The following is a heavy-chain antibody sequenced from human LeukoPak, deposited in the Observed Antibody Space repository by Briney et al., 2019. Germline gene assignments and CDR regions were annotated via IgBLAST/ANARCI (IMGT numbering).Heavy chain of an antibody. CDR3: ARRGYSNYYFDY. D-gene: IGHD4-11*01. CDR2: INPNSGGT. CDR1: GYTFTGYY. Sequence: GASAKVSCKASGYTFTGYYMHWVRQAPGQGLEWMGRINPNSGGTNYAQKFQGRVTMTRDTSISTAYMELSRLRSDDTAVYYCARRGYSNYYFDYWGQGTLVTVSS. J-gene: IGHJ4*02. V-gene: IGHV1-2*06.